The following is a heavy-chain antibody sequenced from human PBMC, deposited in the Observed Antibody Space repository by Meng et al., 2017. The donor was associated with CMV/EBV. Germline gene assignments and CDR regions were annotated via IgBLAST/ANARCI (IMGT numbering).Heavy chain of an antibody. CDR3: ARDAQVVGATPGDY. CDR2: ISAYNGNT. V-gene: IGHV1-18*01. D-gene: IGHD1-26*01. J-gene: IGHJ4*02. Sequence: ASVKVSCKASGYTFTSYGISWVRQAPGQGLEWMGWISAYNGNTNYAQKLQGRVTTTTDTSTSTAYMELRSLRSDDTAVYYCARDAQVVGATPGDYWGQGTLVTVSS. CDR1: GYTFTSYG.